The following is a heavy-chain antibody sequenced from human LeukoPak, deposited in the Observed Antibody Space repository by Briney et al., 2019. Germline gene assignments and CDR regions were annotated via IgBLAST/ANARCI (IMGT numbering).Heavy chain of an antibody. CDR1: GGSISTYY. V-gene: IGHV4-59*01. Sequence: SSETLSLTCTVSGGSISTYYWSWLRQPPGKGLECIGYMYYSGSTNYSPSLKSRVTISVDTSTNPLSLKLSSVTAADTAVYYCARGGYYGLGNAFSFDPWGQGTLVTVSS. CDR3: ARGGYYGLGNAFSFDP. D-gene: IGHD3-10*01. J-gene: IGHJ5*02. CDR2: MYYSGST.